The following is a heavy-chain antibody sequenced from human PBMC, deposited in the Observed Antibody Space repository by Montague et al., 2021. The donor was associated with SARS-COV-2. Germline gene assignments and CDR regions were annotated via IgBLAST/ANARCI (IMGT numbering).Heavy chain of an antibody. J-gene: IGHJ4*02. CDR2: INHRGSS. CDR1: GGSLSDYY. Sequence: SETLSLTCGINGGSLSDYYWSWIRQPPGKGLEWIGEINHRGSSNYSPSLTSRVTISVDTTKNQFSLRLSSVTAADSAVYYCARGRQHFNMIVVVMAGGEYFFDDWGQGTLVTVSS. D-gene: IGHD3-22*01. CDR3: ARGRQHFNMIVVVMAGGEYFFDD. V-gene: IGHV4-34*01.